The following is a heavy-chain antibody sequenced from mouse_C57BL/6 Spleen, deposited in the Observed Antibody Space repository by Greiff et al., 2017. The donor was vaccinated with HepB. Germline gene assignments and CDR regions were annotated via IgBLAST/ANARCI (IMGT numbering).Heavy chain of an antibody. CDR2: ISSGGDYI. J-gene: IGHJ2*01. D-gene: IGHD2-1*01. Sequence: EVKLMESGEGLVKPGGSLKLSCAASGFTFSSYAMSWVRQTPEKRLEWVAYISSGGDYIYYADTVKGRFTISRDNARNTLYLQMSSLKSEDTAMYYCTREEDYGNLDYWGQGTTLTVSS. CDR3: TREEDYGNLDY. V-gene: IGHV5-9-1*02. CDR1: GFTFSSYA.